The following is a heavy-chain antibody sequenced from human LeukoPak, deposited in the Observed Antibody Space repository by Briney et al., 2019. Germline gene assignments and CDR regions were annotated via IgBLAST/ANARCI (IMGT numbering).Heavy chain of an antibody. CDR1: GFTFNSSS. CDR2: ISGDSKYI. CDR3: ERGAVFQRNYDY. J-gene: IGHJ4*02. D-gene: IGHD5-24*01. V-gene: IGHV3-21*01. Sequence: SGGSLRLSCAAAGFTFNSSSMNGVRQTPGKGLEGVSSISGDSKYIYYADSVTGRFTISIDNDKNSLYLQLSTLRAEDTAVYYCERGAVFQRNYDYWGQGTQVTVSS.